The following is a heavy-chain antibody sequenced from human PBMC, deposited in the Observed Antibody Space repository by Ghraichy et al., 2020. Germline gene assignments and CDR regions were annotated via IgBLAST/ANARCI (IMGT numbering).Heavy chain of an antibody. D-gene: IGHD6-6*01. J-gene: IGHJ4*02. V-gene: IGHV3-30*04. CDR2: ISYDGSNK. CDR1: GFTFSSYA. CDR3: VVAARPDYFDY. Sequence: GSLRLSCAASGFTFSSYAMHWVRQAPGKGLEWVAVISYDGSNKYYADSVKGRFTISRDNSKNTLYLQMNSLRAEDTAVYYCVVAARPDYFDYWGQGTLVTVSS.